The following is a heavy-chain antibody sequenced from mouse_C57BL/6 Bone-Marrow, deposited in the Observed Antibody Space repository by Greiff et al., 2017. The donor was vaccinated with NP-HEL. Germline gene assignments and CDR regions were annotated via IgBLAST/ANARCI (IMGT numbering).Heavy chain of an antibody. D-gene: IGHD2-4*01. V-gene: IGHV1-4*01. Sequence: VQLQQSGAELARPGASVKMSCKASGYTFTSYTMHWVKQRPGQGLEWIGYINPSSGYTKYNQKFKDKATLTADKSSSTAYMQLSSLTSEDSAVYDCARRDYPFYFDYWGQGTTLTVSS. CDR2: INPSSGYT. CDR3: ARRDYPFYFDY. CDR1: GYTFTSYT. J-gene: IGHJ2*01.